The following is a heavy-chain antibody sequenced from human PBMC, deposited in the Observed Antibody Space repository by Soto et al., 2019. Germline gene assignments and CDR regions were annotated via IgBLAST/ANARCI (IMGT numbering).Heavy chain of an antibody. CDR3: AREYSSGWYPWGWFDP. CDR1: RYTFTSYG. Sequence: SEQVCFKASRYTFTSYGISWVRQAPGQGLEWMGWISAYNGNTNYAQKLQGRVTMTTDTSTSTAYMELRSLRSDDTAVYYCAREYSSGWYPWGWFDPWGQGTLVTVSS. CDR2: ISAYNGNT. J-gene: IGHJ5*02. V-gene: IGHV1-18*04. D-gene: IGHD6-19*01.